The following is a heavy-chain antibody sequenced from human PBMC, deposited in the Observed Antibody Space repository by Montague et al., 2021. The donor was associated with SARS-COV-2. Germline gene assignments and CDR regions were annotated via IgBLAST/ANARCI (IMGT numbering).Heavy chain of an antibody. Sequence: PAVVKPTQTLTLTCSFSGFSLSTGGVGVDWIRQSPGKGLEWLGVIFWDDEKRYNPTLKTRLTISKGTSQNQVVTTLTDMGPADTATYFCAHQYYDYVWGSYRPDYFDYWGQGTLVTVSS. CDR1: GFSLSTGGVG. J-gene: IGHJ4*02. D-gene: IGHD3-16*02. V-gene: IGHV2-5*02. CDR2: IFWDDEK. CDR3: AHQYYDYVWGSYRPDYFDY.